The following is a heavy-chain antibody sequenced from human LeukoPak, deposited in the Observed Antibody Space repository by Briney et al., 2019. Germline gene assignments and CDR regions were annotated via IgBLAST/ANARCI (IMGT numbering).Heavy chain of an antibody. V-gene: IGHV4-61*01. Sequence: SETLSLTCDVSGVSINTCCSYWTWIRQPPGKGLEWIGYKYYSGSTRYNSSLRRRLTISLDTSKNQFSLRLTSVTAADTAVYYCARGRSYGFDFDSWGPGTLVIVSS. J-gene: IGHJ4*02. CDR1: GVSINTCCSY. D-gene: IGHD5-18*01. CDR2: KYYSGST. CDR3: ARGRSYGFDFDS.